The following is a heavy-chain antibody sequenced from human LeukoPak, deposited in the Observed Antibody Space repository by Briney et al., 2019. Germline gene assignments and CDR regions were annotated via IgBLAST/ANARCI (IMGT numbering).Heavy chain of an antibody. CDR3: ARSGSSLRSPLYYGMDV. CDR2: LYSGGST. CDR1: GFTFSSHW. V-gene: IGHV3-53*01. J-gene: IGHJ6*02. Sequence: GGSLRLSCVDSGFTFSSHWMSWVRQAPGKGLEWVSVLYSGGSTYYTNSVKGRFTISRDNSKNTLYLQMNSLRAEDTAVYYCARSGSSLRSPLYYGMDVWGQGTTVTVSS. D-gene: IGHD1-26*01.